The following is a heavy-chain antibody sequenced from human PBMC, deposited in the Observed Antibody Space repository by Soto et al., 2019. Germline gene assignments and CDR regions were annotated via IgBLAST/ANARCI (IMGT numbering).Heavy chain of an antibody. D-gene: IGHD2-2*03. J-gene: IGHJ1*01. CDR1: GFTFSSYA. CDR2: ISGSGGST. Sequence: GGSLRLSCAASGFTFSSYAMSGVRQAPGKGLEWVSAISGSGGSTYYADSVKGRFTISRDNSKNTLYLQMNSLRAEDTAVYYCAKDGYCSSTSCPEYFQHWGQGTLVTVSS. V-gene: IGHV3-23*01. CDR3: AKDGYCSSTSCPEYFQH.